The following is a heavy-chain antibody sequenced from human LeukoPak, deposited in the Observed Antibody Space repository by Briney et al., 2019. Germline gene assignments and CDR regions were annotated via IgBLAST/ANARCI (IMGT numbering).Heavy chain of an antibody. CDR1: GYTFTSYW. CDR2: IYPGDSDT. J-gene: IGHJ5*02. Sequence: GESLKISCKGSGYTFTSYWIAWVRQMPGKGLEWMGIIYPGDSDTRYSPSFQGQVTISADKSISTAYLQWSSLKASDTAMYYCARHDAGIVATISAFDPWGQGTLVTVSS. D-gene: IGHD5-12*01. V-gene: IGHV5-51*01. CDR3: ARHDAGIVATISAFDP.